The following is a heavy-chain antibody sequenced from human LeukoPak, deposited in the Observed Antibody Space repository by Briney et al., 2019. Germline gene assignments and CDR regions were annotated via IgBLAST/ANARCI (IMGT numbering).Heavy chain of an antibody. J-gene: IGHJ4*02. CDR1: GYTFTSYG. Sequence: GASVKVSCTASGYTFTSYGISWVRQAPGQGLEWMGRIIPILGIANYAQKFQGRVTITADKSTSTAYMELSSLRSEDTAVYYCARDLHTVTTGEPTSWGQGTLVTVSS. D-gene: IGHD4-17*01. CDR2: IIPILGIA. V-gene: IGHV1-69*04. CDR3: ARDLHTVTTGEPTS.